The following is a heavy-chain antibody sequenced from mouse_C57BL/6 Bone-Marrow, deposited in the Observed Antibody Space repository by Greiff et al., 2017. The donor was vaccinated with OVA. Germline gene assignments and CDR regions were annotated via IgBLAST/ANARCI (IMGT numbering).Heavy chain of an antibody. CDR3: ASRWLLNQYFDV. D-gene: IGHD2-3*01. CDR1: GYSFTDYN. Sequence: VQLQQSGPELVKPGASVKISCKASGYSFTDYNMNWVKQSNGKSLEWIGVINPNYGTTSYNQKFKGKATLTVDQSSSTAYMQLTSLTSEDSAFDFCASRWLLNQYFDVWGTGTTVTVSS. J-gene: IGHJ1*03. CDR2: INPNYGTT. V-gene: IGHV1-39*01.